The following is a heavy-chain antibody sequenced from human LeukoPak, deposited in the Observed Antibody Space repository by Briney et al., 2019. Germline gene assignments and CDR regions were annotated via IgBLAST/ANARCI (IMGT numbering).Heavy chain of an antibody. J-gene: IGHJ4*02. CDR1: GFTFSSYW. V-gene: IGHV3-7*01. CDR2: IKQDGSGK. D-gene: IGHD6-13*01. CDR3: ARDSSSWYGFDY. Sequence: HPGGSLRLSCAASGFTFSSYWMCWVRQAPGKGLEWVANIKQDGSGKYYVDSVKGRFTISRDNAKNSLYLQMNSLRVEDTAVFYCARDSSSWYGFDYWGQGTLVTVSS.